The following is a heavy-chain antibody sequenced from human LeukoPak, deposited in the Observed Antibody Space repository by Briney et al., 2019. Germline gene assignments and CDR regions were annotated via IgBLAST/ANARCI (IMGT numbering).Heavy chain of an antibody. CDR1: GGSLSSYY. CDR2: LYYSGST. V-gene: IGHV4-59*01. J-gene: IGHJ3*01. Sequence: SETLSLTCTVSGGSLSSYYWSSIRQPPGEKLEWIGYLYYSGSTNYNPSLGSRVTISADSSKNQFSLKLTSVTAADTAVYYCARDAKLLGAFDLWGPGTMVTVSS. CDR3: ARDAKLLGAFDL.